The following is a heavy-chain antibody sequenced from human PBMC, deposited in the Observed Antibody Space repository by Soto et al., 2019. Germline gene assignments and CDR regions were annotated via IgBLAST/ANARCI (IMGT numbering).Heavy chain of an antibody. V-gene: IGHV3-64*01. CDR1: GFTFSSYA. CDR2: ISSNGGST. Sequence: PGGSLRLSCAASGFTFSSYAMHWVRQAPGKGLEYVSAISSNGGSTYYANSVKGRFTISRDNSKNTLYLQMGSLRAEDMAVYYCAGGGDYYYGSGSYACDAFDIWGQGTMVTVS. J-gene: IGHJ3*02. CDR3: AGGGDYYYGSGSYACDAFDI. D-gene: IGHD3-10*01.